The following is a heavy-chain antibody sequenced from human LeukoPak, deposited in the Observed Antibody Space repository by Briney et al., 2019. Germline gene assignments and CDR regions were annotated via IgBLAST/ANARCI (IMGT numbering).Heavy chain of an antibody. Sequence: SETLSLTCAVYGGSFSGYYWSWIRQPPGKGPEWIGEINHSGSTNYNPSLKSRVTISVDTSKNQFSLKLSSVTAADTTVYYCARLYVWGTKSPDYWGQGTLVTVSS. CDR3: ARLYVWGTKSPDY. CDR2: INHSGST. J-gene: IGHJ4*02. V-gene: IGHV4-34*01. D-gene: IGHD3-16*01. CDR1: GGSFSGYY.